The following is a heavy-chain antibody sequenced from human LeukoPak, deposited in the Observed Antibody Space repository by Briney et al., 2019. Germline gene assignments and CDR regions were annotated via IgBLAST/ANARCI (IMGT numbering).Heavy chain of an antibody. CDR1: GFTFSSYS. J-gene: IGHJ6*03. V-gene: IGHV3-21*01. Sequence: GSLSLSCAASGFTFSSYSMNWVRPAPGKGLEWVSSISSSSSYIYYAASVKGRFTISRDNAKNSLYLQMNSLRAEDTAVYYCAREGLGDYYYYYYMDVWGKGTTVTVSS. CDR3: AREGLGDYYYYYYMDV. D-gene: IGHD4-17*01. CDR2: ISSSSSYI.